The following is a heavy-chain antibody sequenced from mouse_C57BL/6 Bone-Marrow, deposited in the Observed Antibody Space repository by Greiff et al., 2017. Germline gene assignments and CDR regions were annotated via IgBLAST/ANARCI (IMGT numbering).Heavy chain of an antibody. D-gene: IGHD1-1*01. CDR1: GYTFTSYW. CDR2: IDPSDSET. V-gene: IGHV1-52*01. Sequence: QVQLQQPGAELVRPGSSVKLSCKASGYTFTSYWMHWVKQRPIQGLEWIGNIDPSDSETHYNQKFKDKATLTVDKSSSTAYMQLSSLTSEDSAVYYCARKRTTVVALDYWGQGTTLTVSS. J-gene: IGHJ2*01. CDR3: ARKRTTVVALDY.